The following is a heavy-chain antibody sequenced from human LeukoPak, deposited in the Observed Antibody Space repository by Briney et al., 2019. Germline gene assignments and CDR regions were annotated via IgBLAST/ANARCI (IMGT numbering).Heavy chain of an antibody. J-gene: IGHJ4*02. CDR1: GFTFSSYS. CDR3: ASRNYG. V-gene: IGHV3-21*01. D-gene: IGHD3-10*01. CDR2: ISSNSKYI. Sequence: GGSLRLSCAASGFTFSSYSMNWVRQAPGKGLEWVSSISSNSKYIYYADSMRGRFTVSRDNAKNSLFLQLNSLRAEDTAVYYCASRNYGWGQGTLVTVSS.